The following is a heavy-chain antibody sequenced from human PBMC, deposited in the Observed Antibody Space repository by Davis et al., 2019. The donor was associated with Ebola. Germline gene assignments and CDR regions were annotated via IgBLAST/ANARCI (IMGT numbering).Heavy chain of an antibody. CDR2: ISSSSSYT. CDR1: GFTFSDYY. J-gene: IGHJ4*02. CDR3: ARGGSGYSSSWYEGELGY. D-gene: IGHD6-13*01. Sequence: GESLKISCAASGFTFSDYYMSWIRQAPGKGLEWVSYISSSSSYTNYADSVKGRFTISRDNSNNLLYLQMNSLRAEDTAVYYCARGGSGYSSSWYEGELGYWGQGTLVTVSS. V-gene: IGHV3-11*06.